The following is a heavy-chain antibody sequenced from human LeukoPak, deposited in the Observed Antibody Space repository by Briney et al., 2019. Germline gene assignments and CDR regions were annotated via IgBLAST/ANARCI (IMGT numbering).Heavy chain of an antibody. Sequence: GGSLRLSCAASGFTFSNAWMSWVRQAPGKGLEWVGPIKSKTDGGTTDYAAPVKGRFTISRDDSKNTLYLQMNSLKTEDTAVYYCTTERYSSSWYVWFDSWGQGTLVTVSS. CDR2: IKSKTDGGTT. D-gene: IGHD6-13*01. J-gene: IGHJ5*01. CDR3: TTERYSSSWYVWFDS. V-gene: IGHV3-15*01. CDR1: GFTFSNAW.